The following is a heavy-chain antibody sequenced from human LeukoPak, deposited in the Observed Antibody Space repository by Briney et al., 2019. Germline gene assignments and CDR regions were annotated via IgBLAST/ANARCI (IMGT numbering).Heavy chain of an antibody. J-gene: IGHJ4*02. V-gene: IGHV4-30-4*08. D-gene: IGHD4-11*01. CDR3: AREAWDYSKTLLTPY. CDR1: GGSISSGDYY. CDR2: IYYSGST. Sequence: SQTLSLTCTVSGGSISSGDYYWSWIRQPPGKGLEWIGYIYYSGSTYYNPSLKSRVTISVDTSKNQFSLKLSSVTAADTAVYYCAREAWDYSKTLLTPYWGQGTLVTVSS.